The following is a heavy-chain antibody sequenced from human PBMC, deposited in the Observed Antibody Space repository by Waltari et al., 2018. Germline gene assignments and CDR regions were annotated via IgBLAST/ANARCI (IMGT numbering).Heavy chain of an antibody. Sequence: QVQLVQSGAEVKKPGSSVKVSCKASGGTFSSYAISWVRQAPGQGLEWMGGIIPIFGTANYAQKFQGRVTITADESTSTAYMELSSLRSEDTAVYYCVRQVVVVPAAMLYFDYWGQGTLVTVSS. CDR1: GGTFSSYA. D-gene: IGHD2-2*01. CDR3: VRQVVVVPAAMLYFDY. CDR2: IIPIFGTA. J-gene: IGHJ4*02. V-gene: IGHV1-69*12.